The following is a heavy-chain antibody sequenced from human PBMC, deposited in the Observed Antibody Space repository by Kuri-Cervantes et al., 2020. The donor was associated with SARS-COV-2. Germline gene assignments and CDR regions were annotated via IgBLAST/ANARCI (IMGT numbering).Heavy chain of an antibody. J-gene: IGHJ4*02. CDR1: GYTFTGYY. D-gene: IGHD6-19*01. CDR3: ARVPVGGYLKAYFDY. Sequence: ASVKVSCKASGYTFTGYYMHWVLQAPGQGLEWMGWINPNSGGTNYAQKFQGRVTMTRDTSISTAYMELSRLRSDDTAVYYCARVPVGGYLKAYFDYWGQGTLVTVSS. V-gene: IGHV1-2*02. CDR2: INPNSGGT.